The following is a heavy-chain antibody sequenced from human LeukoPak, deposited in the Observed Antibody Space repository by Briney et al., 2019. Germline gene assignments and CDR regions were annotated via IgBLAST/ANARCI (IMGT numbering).Heavy chain of an antibody. J-gene: IGHJ4*02. CDR3: ARDCPGGYDSSGRTF. Sequence: PGGSLRLSCAASGFTFSNYAMSWVRQAPGKGLEWVSAISGSGGSTYYADSVKGRFTISRDNSKNTLNLQMNTLRAEDTAVYYCARDCPGGYDSSGRTFWGQGTLVTVSS. CDR1: GFTFSNYA. CDR2: ISGSGGST. V-gene: IGHV3-23*01. D-gene: IGHD3-22*01.